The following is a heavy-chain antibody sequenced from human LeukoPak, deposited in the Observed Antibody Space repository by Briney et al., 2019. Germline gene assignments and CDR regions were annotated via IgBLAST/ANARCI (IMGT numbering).Heavy chain of an antibody. Sequence: GSSLRLSCAASGFTFSRNVMHWVRQAPGKGLEWVALISYDGNNKFYADSVKGRFTISRDNSRNTLYLQMNSLRGEDAAVYSCARGGILTGPYYYFYYMDVWGKGTAVTVSS. CDR2: ISYDGNNK. CDR1: GFTFSRNV. V-gene: IGHV3-30*01. CDR3: ARGGILTGPYYYFYYMDV. J-gene: IGHJ6*03. D-gene: IGHD3-16*01.